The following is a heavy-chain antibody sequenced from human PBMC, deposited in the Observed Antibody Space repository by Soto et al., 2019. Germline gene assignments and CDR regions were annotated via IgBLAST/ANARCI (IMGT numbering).Heavy chain of an antibody. V-gene: IGHV5-51*01. J-gene: IGHJ3*02. Sequence: ESLKISCKGSGCSFTSYWIGWVRQMPGKGLEWMGIIYPGDSDTRYSPSFQGQVTISADKSISTAYLQWSSLKASDTAMYYCARFGARDIVVVVAATDDAFDIWGQGTMVTVSS. CDR2: IYPGDSDT. CDR1: GCSFTSYW. D-gene: IGHD2-15*01. CDR3: ARFGARDIVVVVAATDDAFDI.